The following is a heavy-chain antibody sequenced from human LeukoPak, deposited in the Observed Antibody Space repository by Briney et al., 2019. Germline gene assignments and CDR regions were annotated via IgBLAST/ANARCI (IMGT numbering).Heavy chain of an antibody. Sequence: GASLQISCKGSGSSFTSYYIGWLSQLPAKDLQWMGISYPGDSNTRYNPSFQGQVTISADTSISPAYLQRSSLKASDTAVYYCARSGGNYYSIWGQGTMVTVSS. CDR3: ARSGGNYYSI. CDR1: GSSFTSYY. D-gene: IGHD1-26*01. V-gene: IGHV5-51*01. CDR2: SYPGDSNT. J-gene: IGHJ3*02.